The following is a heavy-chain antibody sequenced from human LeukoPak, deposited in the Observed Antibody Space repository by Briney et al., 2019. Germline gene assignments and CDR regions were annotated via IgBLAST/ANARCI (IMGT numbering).Heavy chain of an antibody. CDR1: GYTFTSYA. D-gene: IGHD3-22*01. J-gene: IGHJ4*02. CDR2: INTNTGNP. V-gene: IGHV7-4-1*02. Sequence: ASVKVPCKASGYTFTSYAMNWVRQAPGQGLEWMGWINTNTGNPTYAQGFTGRFVFSLDTSVSTAYLQISSLKAEDTAVYYCAREGSFYDSSGYPDYWGQGTLVTVSS. CDR3: AREGSFYDSSGYPDY.